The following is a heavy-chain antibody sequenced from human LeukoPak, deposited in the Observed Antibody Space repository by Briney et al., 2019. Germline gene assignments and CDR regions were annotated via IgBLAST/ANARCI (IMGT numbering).Heavy chain of an antibody. CDR2: INPNSGGT. Sequence: ASVKVSCKASGYTFTGYYMHWVRQAPGQGLEWMGWINPNSGGTNYAQKFQGWVTMTRDTSISTAYMELSRLRSDDTAVYYCARDLYSSSWYGNYYYGMDVWGQGTTVTVSS. V-gene: IGHV1-2*04. J-gene: IGHJ6*02. D-gene: IGHD6-13*01. CDR3: ARDLYSSSWYGNYYYGMDV. CDR1: GYTFTGYY.